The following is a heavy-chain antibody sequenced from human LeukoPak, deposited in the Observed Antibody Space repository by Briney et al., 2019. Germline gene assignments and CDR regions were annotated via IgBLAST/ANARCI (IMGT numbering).Heavy chain of an antibody. D-gene: IGHD6-13*01. CDR3: ARVPYSSSWHYYDY. J-gene: IGHJ4*02. V-gene: IGHV4-59*01. CDR1: GGSISSYY. Sequence: SETLSLTCTVSGGSISSYYWSWIRQPPGKGLEWIGYIYYSGSTNYNPSLKSRVTISVDTSKNQFSLKRSSVTAADTAVYYCARVPYSSSWHYYDYWGQGTLVTVSS. CDR2: IYYSGST.